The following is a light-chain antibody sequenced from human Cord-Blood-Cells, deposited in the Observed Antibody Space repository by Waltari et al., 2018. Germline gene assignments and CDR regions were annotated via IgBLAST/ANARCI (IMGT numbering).Light chain of an antibody. CDR1: SSDVGGYNS. CDR3: SSYTSSSRV. Sequence: QSALTQPASVSGSPDQSITISCTETSSDVGGYNSVSWYQQHPGKAPKLMIYEVSNRPSGVSNRFSGSKSGNTASLTISGLQAEDEADYYCSSYTSSSRVFGTGTKVTVL. CDR2: EVS. J-gene: IGLJ1*01. V-gene: IGLV2-14*01.